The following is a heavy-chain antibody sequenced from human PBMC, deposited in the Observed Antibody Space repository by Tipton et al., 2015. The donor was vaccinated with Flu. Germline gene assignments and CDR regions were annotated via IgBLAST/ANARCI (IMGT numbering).Heavy chain of an antibody. CDR2: IYYSGST. J-gene: IGHJ3*01. CDR3: AKVSYGSGSFYSPGVDTFDV. CDR1: GGSISSGGYY. Sequence: TLSLTCTVSGGSISSGGYYWSWIRQHPGKGLEWIGYIYYSGSTYYNPSLKSRVTISIDTSKNQFSLKLNPVTAADTAVYYCAKVSYGSGSFYSPGVDTFDVWGQGTMVTVSS. D-gene: IGHD3-10*01. V-gene: IGHV4-31*03.